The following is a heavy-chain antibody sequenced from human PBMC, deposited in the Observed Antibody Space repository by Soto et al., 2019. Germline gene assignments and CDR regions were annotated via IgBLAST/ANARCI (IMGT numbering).Heavy chain of an antibody. CDR1: GFDFRSYG. CDR3: VRDSGWPILNFDS. Sequence: VGSLRLSCTASGFDFRSYGIHWVRQAPGRGLEWVAAASYDGSETYYADSAKGRFTVSKEISKNTAFLQMNALRHEDTAVYFCVRDSGWPILNFDSWGQGTLVTVSS. CDR2: ASYDGSET. J-gene: IGHJ4*02. D-gene: IGHD3-10*01. V-gene: IGHV3-30*03.